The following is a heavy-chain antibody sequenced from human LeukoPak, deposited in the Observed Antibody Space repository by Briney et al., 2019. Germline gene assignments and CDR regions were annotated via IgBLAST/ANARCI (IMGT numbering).Heavy chain of an antibody. J-gene: IGHJ4*02. CDR1: GFSFSSYW. CDR2: IRGDGNEK. Sequence: GGSLRLSCAASGFSFSSYWMTWVRQAPGRGLEFVANIRGDGNEKYYMDSMKGRLTISRDDAKNSLFLQMSGLRAEDTAVYYCMTELLGYRGQGTLVTVSS. V-gene: IGHV3-7*03. CDR3: MTELLGY. D-gene: IGHD1-14*01.